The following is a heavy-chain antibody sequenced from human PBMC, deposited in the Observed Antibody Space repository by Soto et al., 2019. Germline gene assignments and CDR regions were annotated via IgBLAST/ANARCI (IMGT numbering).Heavy chain of an antibody. CDR3: TRSLSFVASGRDWFDP. Sequence: EVQLVESGGGLVQPGRSLRLSCTASGFTFGDYAMSWFRKAPGKGLEWIAFITSGLYCATTTYAASVKDRFTISRDDSKSIAYLQMNSLKTEDTAVYYCTRSLSFVASGRDWFDPWGQGTLVTVSS. V-gene: IGHV3-49*03. J-gene: IGHJ5*02. CDR1: GFTFGDYA. CDR2: ITSGLYCATT. D-gene: IGHD2-15*01.